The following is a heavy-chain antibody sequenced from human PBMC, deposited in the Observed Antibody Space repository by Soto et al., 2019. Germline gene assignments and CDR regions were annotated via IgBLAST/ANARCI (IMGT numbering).Heavy chain of an antibody. CDR1: GFTFSSYS. Sequence: PGGSLRLSCAASGFTFSSYSMNWVRQAPGKGLEWVSSISSSSSYIYYADSVKGRFTISRDNAENSLYLQMNSLRAEDTAVYYCARDPAPDYDFWSGYYYYYYGMDVWGQGTTVTVSS. D-gene: IGHD3-3*01. CDR2: ISSSSSYI. J-gene: IGHJ6*02. V-gene: IGHV3-21*01. CDR3: ARDPAPDYDFWSGYYYYYYGMDV.